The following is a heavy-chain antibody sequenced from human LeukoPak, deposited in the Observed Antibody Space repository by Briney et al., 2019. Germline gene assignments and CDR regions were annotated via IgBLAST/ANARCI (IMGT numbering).Heavy chain of an antibody. J-gene: IGHJ3*02. CDR1: GFTFSSYS. Sequence: GGSLRLSCAASGFTFSSYSMNWVRQAPGKGLEWVSGITWDGGSTGYGDSVKGRFTISRDNAKNSLYLQMNSLRAEDTALYYCGKDVGIEARGGPFDIWGQGTVVTVSS. D-gene: IGHD6-13*01. CDR3: GKDVGIEARGGPFDI. V-gene: IGHV3-20*04. CDR2: ITWDGGST.